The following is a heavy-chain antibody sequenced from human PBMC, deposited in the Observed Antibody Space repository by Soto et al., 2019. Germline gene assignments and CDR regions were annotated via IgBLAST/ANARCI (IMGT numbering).Heavy chain of an antibody. D-gene: IGHD2-15*01. V-gene: IGHV4-30-4*01. CDR3: ARGRYCLTGRCFSNWFDS. CDR2: IYKSATT. CDR1: GDSISTVDYF. Sequence: SETLSLTCSVSGDSISTVDYFWAWIRQPPGQALEYIGYIYKSATTYYNPSFESRVAISLDTSKSQFSLNVTSVTAADTAVYFCARGRYCLTGRCFSNWFDSWGQGTLVTVSS. J-gene: IGHJ5*01.